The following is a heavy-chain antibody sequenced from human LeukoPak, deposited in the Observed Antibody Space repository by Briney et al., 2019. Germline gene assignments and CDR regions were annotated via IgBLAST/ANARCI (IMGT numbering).Heavy chain of an antibody. V-gene: IGHV4-4*07. CDR2: IYTSGST. Sequence: SETLSLTCTVSGNSFGDYYWSWIRQPAGKGLEWIGRIYTSGSTTYNPSLKSRVTMSVDTSKNQFSLKLSSVTAADPAVYYCAGSSTGYYFDYWGQGTLVTVSS. J-gene: IGHJ4*02. CDR3: AGSSTGYYFDY. D-gene: IGHD2-2*01. CDR1: GNSFGDYY.